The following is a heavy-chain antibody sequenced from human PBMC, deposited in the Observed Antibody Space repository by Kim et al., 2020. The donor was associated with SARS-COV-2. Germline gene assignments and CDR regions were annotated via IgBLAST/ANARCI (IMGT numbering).Heavy chain of an antibody. Sequence: ASVKVSCKASGYTFTSYAMHWVRQAPGQRLEWMGWINAGNGNTKYSQKFQGRVTITRDTSASTAYMELSSLRSEDTAVYYCARDGDYYGSGSLYGMDVWGQGTTVTVSS. CDR3: ARDGDYYGSGSLYGMDV. CDR1: GYTFTSYA. D-gene: IGHD3-10*01. CDR2: INAGNGNT. J-gene: IGHJ6*02. V-gene: IGHV1-3*01.